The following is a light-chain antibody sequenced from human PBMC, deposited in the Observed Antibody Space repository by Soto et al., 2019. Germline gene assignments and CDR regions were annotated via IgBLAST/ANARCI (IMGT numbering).Light chain of an antibody. CDR1: QSVSSSY. CDR3: QQYGSSPWT. V-gene: IGKV3-20*01. J-gene: IGKJ1*01. Sequence: EVVLTQSPGTLYLSPGERATLSCRTRQSVSSSYLAWYQQKPGQAPRLLIYGASSRATGIPDRFSGSGSGTDFTLTISRLEPEDFAVYYRQQYGSSPWTFGQGTKVDI. CDR2: GAS.